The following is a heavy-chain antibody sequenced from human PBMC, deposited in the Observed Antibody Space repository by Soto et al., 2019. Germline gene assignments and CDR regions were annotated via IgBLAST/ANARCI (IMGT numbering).Heavy chain of an antibody. CDR1: GFTFSDHY. CDR3: ASDSGKGAYFDY. J-gene: IGHJ4*01. Sequence: EVQLVESGGGLVQPGGSQRLSCAASGFTFSDHYMDWVRQAPGKGLEWVGRIRNKANSYTTDHAASVKGRFTISRDDSKDSPYRQMNSRKTEDTAIYDCASDSGKGAYFDYWGHGTLATVSS. V-gene: IGHV3-72*01. D-gene: IGHD5-12*01. CDR2: IRNKANSYTT.